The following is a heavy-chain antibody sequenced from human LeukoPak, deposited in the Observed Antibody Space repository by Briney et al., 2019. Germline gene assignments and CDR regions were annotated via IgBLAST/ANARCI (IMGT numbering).Heavy chain of an antibody. CDR3: ARAPSAGSYSFYYFDY. J-gene: IGHJ4*02. V-gene: IGHV4-4*07. CDR2: IYTSGST. Sequence: SETLSLTCTVSGGSISTYYWGWIRQPAGKGLEWIGRIYTSGSTNYNPSLKSRVTMSVDTSKNQFSLKLSSVTAADTAVYYCARAPSAGSYSFYYFDYWGQGTLVTVSS. CDR1: GGSISTYY. D-gene: IGHD3-10*01.